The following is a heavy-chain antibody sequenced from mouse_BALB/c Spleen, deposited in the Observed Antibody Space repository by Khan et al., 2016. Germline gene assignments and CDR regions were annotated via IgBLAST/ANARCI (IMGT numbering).Heavy chain of an antibody. CDR1: GYSFTNYG. CDR3: ARWGYDCAWFAC. CDR2: IDTNTGEP. V-gene: IGHV9-3*02. Sequence: QIQLVQSGPELKKPGETVKISCKASGYSFTNYGMNWVKQAPGKGLKWMGWIDTNTGEPTYAEDFKGRFAFSLETSAITAYLQINNLNNDDTATXCCARWGYDCAWFACWGEGTLVTVSA. D-gene: IGHD2-4*01. J-gene: IGHJ3*01.